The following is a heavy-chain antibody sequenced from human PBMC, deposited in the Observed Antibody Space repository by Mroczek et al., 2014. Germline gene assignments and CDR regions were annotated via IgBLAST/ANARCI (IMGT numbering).Heavy chain of an antibody. CDR1: GFSLSNARMG. Sequence: QVTLKESGPVLVKPTETLTLTCTVSGFSLSNARMGVSWIRQPPGKALEWLAHIFSNDEKSYSTSLKSRLTISKDTSKSQVVLTMTNMDPVDTATYYCARVTIFGVVIRVYYYGMDVWGQGTTVTVSS. V-gene: IGHV2-26*01. D-gene: IGHD3-3*01. CDR3: ARVTIFGVVIRVYYYGMDV. CDR2: IFSNDEK. J-gene: IGHJ6*02.